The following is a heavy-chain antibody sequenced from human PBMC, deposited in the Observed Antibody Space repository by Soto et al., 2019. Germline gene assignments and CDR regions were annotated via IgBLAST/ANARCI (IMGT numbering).Heavy chain of an antibody. CDR3: ATYGSHWRTNWFDP. CDR1: GYTLTELS. D-gene: IGHD4-17*01. Sequence: GASVKVSCKVSGYTLTELSMHWVRQAPGKGLEWMGGFDPEDGETIYAQKFQGRVTMTEDTSTDTAYMELSSLRSEDTAVYYCATYGSHWRTNWFDPCGQGTRVTFS. CDR2: FDPEDGET. J-gene: IGHJ5*02. V-gene: IGHV1-24*01.